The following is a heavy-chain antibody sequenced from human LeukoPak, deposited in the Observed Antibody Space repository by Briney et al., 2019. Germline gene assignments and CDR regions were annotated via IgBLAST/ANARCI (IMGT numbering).Heavy chain of an antibody. CDR1: GYTFTGYY. CDR3: ASAYFYESCGYQDD. J-gene: IGHJ4*02. Sequence: ASVTVSCKASGYTFTGYYMHWVRQAPGQGLEWMGWMNPNSGDTNYAQKFQGRVTITRDTSISTAYMELSSLRSDDTAVYYCASAYFYESCGYQDDWGQGTLVTVSS. V-gene: IGHV1-2*02. D-gene: IGHD3-22*01. CDR2: MNPNSGDT.